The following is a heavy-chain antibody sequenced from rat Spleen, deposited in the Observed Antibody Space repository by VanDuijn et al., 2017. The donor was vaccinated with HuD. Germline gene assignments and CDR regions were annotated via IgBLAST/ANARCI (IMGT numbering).Heavy chain of an antibody. V-gene: IGHV2-41*01. CDR3: TRSTTVVVFDY. D-gene: IGHD1-1*01. CDR1: GFSPTSYN. CDR2: IWNTGGT. Sequence: QVQLKESGPGLVQPSQTLSLTCTVAGFSPTSYNVHWVRQPPGKGLEWMGVIWNTGGTRYNSALKSRLSISKDTSKSQVFLNMNSLQTEDTAIYYCTRSTTVVVFDYWGQGVMVTVSS. J-gene: IGHJ2*01.